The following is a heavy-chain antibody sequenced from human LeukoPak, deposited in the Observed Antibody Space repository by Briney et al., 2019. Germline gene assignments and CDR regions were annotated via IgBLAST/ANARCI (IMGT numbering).Heavy chain of an antibody. Sequence: SETLSLTCAVSGYSISSGYYWGWIRQPPGKGLEWIGSIYHSGSTYYNPSLKSRVTISVDTSKNQFSLKLSSVTAADTAVYYCARQGSGSYDYWGQGTLVTVSS. CDR2: IYHSGST. J-gene: IGHJ4*02. CDR1: GYSISSGYY. V-gene: IGHV4-38-2*01. CDR3: ARQGSGSYDY. D-gene: IGHD1-26*01.